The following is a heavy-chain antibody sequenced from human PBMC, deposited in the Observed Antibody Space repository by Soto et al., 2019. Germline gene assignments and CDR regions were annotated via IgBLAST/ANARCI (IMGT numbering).Heavy chain of an antibody. CDR3: AKASLQFWLVGGDS. J-gene: IGHJ4*02. CDR2: ISSDGSEK. CDR1: GFTFSSCG. Sequence: QVQLVESGGGVVQPGRSLRLSCAASGFTFSSCGMHWVRQAPGKGLEWMAIISSDGSEKHYADSVKGRFTISRDNSKNTLYLQMDSLRADDTAVYYCAKASLQFWLVGGDSRGQGTLVTVSS. V-gene: IGHV3-30*18. D-gene: IGHD5-18*01.